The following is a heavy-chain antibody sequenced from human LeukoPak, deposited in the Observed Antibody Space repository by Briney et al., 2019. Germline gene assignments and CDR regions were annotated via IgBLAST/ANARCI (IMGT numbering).Heavy chain of an antibody. Sequence: ASVKVSCKASGYTFTSYGISWVRQAPGQGLEWMGWISAYNGNTNYAQKLQGRVTMTTDTSTSTAYMELRSLRSDDTAVYYCARAGVWDYEDSSGYHNAAFDIWGQGTMVTVSS. J-gene: IGHJ3*02. CDR3: ARAGVWDYEDSSGYHNAAFDI. CDR1: GYTFTSYG. D-gene: IGHD3-22*01. V-gene: IGHV1-18*01. CDR2: ISAYNGNT.